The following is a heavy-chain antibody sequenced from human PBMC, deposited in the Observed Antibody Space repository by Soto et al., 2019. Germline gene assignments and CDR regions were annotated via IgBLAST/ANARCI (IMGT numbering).Heavy chain of an antibody. Sequence: EVQLVESGGGLVKPGGSLRLSCAASGFTFSSYSMNWVRQAPGKGLEWVSSISSSSSYIYYADSVKGRFTISRVNAKNSLYLQMNSLRAEDTAVYYCARDWDYYDSSGWYYYYYGMDVWGQGTTVTVSS. CDR1: GFTFSSYS. CDR3: ARDWDYYDSSGWYYYYYGMDV. D-gene: IGHD3-22*01. CDR2: ISSSSSYI. J-gene: IGHJ6*02. V-gene: IGHV3-21*01.